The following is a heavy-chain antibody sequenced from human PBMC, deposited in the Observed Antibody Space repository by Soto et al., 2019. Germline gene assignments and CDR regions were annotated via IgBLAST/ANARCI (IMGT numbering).Heavy chain of an antibody. CDR1: GFTFGDYA. D-gene: IGHD6-19*01. CDR3: TSSPDPYSSGLWWFDP. V-gene: IGHV3-49*03. Sequence: PGGSLRLSCTASGFTFGDYAMSWFRQAPGKGLEWVGFIRSKAYGGTTEYAASVKGRFTISRDDSKSIAYLQMNSLKTEDTAVYYCTSSPDPYSSGLWWFDPWGQGTLVTVSS. CDR2: IRSKAYGGTT. J-gene: IGHJ5*02.